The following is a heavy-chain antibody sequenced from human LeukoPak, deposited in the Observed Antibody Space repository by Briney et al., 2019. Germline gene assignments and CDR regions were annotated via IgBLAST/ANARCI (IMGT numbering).Heavy chain of an antibody. CDR3: ARESYDILTGYASFSY. Sequence: GASVTVSCKASGYTFTVYYMHWVRQAPGQGLEGMGWINPNSGGTNYAQKFQGRVTMTRDTSISTAYMELSRLRSDDTAVYYCARESYDILTGYASFSYWGQGTLVTVSS. CDR2: INPNSGGT. CDR1: GYTFTVYY. V-gene: IGHV1-2*02. J-gene: IGHJ4*02. D-gene: IGHD3-9*01.